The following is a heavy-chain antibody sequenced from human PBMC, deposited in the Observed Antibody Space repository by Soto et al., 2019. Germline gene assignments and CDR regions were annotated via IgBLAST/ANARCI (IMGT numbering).Heavy chain of an antibody. CDR2: INPNSGGT. J-gene: IGHJ3*02. CDR3: ARDGLEPDDAFDI. CDR1: GYTFTSYY. V-gene: IGHV1-2*04. Sequence: ASVKVSCKASGYTFTSYYMHWVRQAPGQGLEWMGWINPNSGGTNYAQKFQGWVTMTRDTSISTAYMELSRLRSDDTAVYYCARDGLEPDDAFDIWGQGTMVTVSS. D-gene: IGHD1-1*01.